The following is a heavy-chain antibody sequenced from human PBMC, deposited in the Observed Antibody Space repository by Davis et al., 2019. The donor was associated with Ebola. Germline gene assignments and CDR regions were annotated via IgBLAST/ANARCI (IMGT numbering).Heavy chain of an antibody. Sequence: GGSLRLSCSASGFTFSFYEVNWFRQAPGRGLEWVSHIDRTSTYIEYADSVKGRFTISRDNAKNSLYLQMNSLRAEDTAVYYCARLWDGSYAYWGQGILVTVSS. CDR1: GFTFSFYE. CDR3: ARLWDGSYAY. J-gene: IGHJ4*02. D-gene: IGHD1-26*01. CDR2: IDRTSTYI. V-gene: IGHV3-48*03.